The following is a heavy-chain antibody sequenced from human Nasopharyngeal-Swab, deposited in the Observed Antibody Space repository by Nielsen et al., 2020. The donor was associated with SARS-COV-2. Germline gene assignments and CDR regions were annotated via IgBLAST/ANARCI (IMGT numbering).Heavy chain of an antibody. D-gene: IGHD3-22*01. CDR2: ISYDGSNK. J-gene: IGHJ4*02. CDR3: AREGAPYYYDSSGFDTVPSGWDYFDY. Sequence: LKISCAASGFTFSSYAMHWVRQAPGKGLEWVAVISYDGSNKYYADSVKGRFTISRDNSKNTLYLQMNSLRAEDTAVYYCAREGAPYYYDSSGFDTVPSGWDYFDYWGQGTLVTVSS. CDR1: GFTFSSYA. V-gene: IGHV3-30-3*01.